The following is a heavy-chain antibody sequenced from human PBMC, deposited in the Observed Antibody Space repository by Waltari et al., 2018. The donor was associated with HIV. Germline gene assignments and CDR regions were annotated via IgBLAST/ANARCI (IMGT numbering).Heavy chain of an antibody. CDR2: VDPEDGET. J-gene: IGHJ4*02. CDR3: ASLAAAVYFDA. Sequence: EVHLVQSGPEVKKPGATVKISCTVSGYTFTDYDIHWVRESHGKGLEWMGLVDPEDGETVYAEKFQGRLTISADTSAATVSFELTGLRSDDTAIYYCASLAAAVYFDAWGQGTPLSVSS. CDR1: GYTFTDYD. D-gene: IGHD6-13*01. V-gene: IGHV1-69-2*01.